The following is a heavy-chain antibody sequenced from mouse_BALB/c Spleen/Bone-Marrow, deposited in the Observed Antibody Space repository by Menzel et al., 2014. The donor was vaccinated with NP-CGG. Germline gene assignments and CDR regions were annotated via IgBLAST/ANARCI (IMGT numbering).Heavy chain of an antibody. D-gene: IGHD4-1*01. V-gene: IGHV1-22*01. CDR3: ARPGRLGRDWYFDV. Sequence: EVQLQQSGPELVKPGASAKISCKTSGYSFTEYTMHWVKQRHGKSLEWIGRINPNNGGTSYNQKFKGKATLTVDKSSSTAYMELRSLTSEDSAVYYCARPGRLGRDWYFDVWGAGTTVTVSS. CDR1: GYSFTEYT. J-gene: IGHJ1*01. CDR2: INPNNGGT.